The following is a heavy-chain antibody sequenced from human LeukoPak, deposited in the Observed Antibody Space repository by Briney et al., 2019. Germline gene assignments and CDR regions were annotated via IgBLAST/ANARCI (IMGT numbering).Heavy chain of an antibody. CDR2: IIPIFGTA. Sequence: GSSVKVSCKASGGTFSSYAISWVRQAPGQGLEWMGGIIPIFGTANYAQKFQGRVTITADESTSTAYMELSSLRSEDTAVYYCARSDRYCSSTSCRGDYYGMDVWGKGTTVTVSS. D-gene: IGHD2-2*01. CDR1: GGTFSSYA. V-gene: IGHV1-69*01. J-gene: IGHJ6*04. CDR3: ARSDRYCSSTSCRGDYYGMDV.